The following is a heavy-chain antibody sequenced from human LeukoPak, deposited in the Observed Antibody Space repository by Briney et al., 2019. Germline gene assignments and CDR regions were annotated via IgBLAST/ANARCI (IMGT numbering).Heavy chain of an antibody. D-gene: IGHD3-3*01. V-gene: IGHV3-23*01. CDR2: ISGSGGST. CDR3: ARGFYYDFWSGYLYYYYYMDV. J-gene: IGHJ6*03. CDR1: GFTFTSFG. Sequence: GGSLRLSCAASGFTFTSFGMSWVRQAPGKGLEWVSTISGSGGSTYYADSVKGRFTISRDNAKNSLYLQMNSLRAEDTAVYYCARGFYYDFWSGYLYYYYYMDVWGKGTTVTVSS.